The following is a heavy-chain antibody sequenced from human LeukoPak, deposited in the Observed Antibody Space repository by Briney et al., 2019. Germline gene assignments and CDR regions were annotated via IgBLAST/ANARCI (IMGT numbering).Heavy chain of an antibody. V-gene: IGHV1-46*01. J-gene: IGHJ3*02. CDR2: INPSGGST. CDR1: GYTFTSYY. Sequence: ASVKVSCKASGYTFTSYYMHWVRQAPGQGLEWMGIINPSGGSTSYAQKFQGRVTMTRDTSTSTVYMEVNSLRSEDTAVFYCARPASRIVVVRDDAFDIWGQGTMVTVSS. CDR3: ARPASRIVVVRDDAFDI. D-gene: IGHD3-22*01.